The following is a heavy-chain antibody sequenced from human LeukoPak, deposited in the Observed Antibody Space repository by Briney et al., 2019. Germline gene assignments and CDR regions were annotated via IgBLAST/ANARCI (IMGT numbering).Heavy chain of an antibody. CDR3: AKVSNAGYYYDKSAAYFDY. V-gene: IGHV3-30*18. CDR2: ISYDGSNE. J-gene: IGHJ4*02. CDR1: GFTFSSYG. Sequence: GRSLRLSCAASGFTFSSYGMPWVRQAPGKGLEWVAVISYDGSNEYYADSVKGRFTISRDNSKNTLYLQMNSLRAEDTAVYYCAKVSNAGYYYDKSAAYFDYWGQGTLVTVSS. D-gene: IGHD3-22*01.